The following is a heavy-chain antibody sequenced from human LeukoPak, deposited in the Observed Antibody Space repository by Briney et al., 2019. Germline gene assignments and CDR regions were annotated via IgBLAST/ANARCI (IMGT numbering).Heavy chain of an antibody. D-gene: IGHD4-17*01. CDR2: IYYSGST. CDR3: ARGGYGDYRSRWCCDP. CDR1: GGSISSGDYY. J-gene: IGHJ5*02. V-gene: IGHV4-30-4*01. Sequence: PSETLSLTCTVSGGSISSGDYYWSWIRQPPGKGLEWIGYIYYSGSTYYNPSLKSRVTISVDTSKNQFSLKLSSVTAADTAVDYCARGGYGDYRSRWCCDPWGQGTLATVSS.